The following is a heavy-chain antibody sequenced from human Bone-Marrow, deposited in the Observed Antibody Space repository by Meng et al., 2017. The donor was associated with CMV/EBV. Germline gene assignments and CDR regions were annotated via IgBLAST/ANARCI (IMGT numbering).Heavy chain of an antibody. Sequence: GESLKISCAASGFTFSSYEMNWVRQAPGKGLEWVSYISSSGSTIYYADSVKGRITISRDNSRNTLYLQMNSLRAEDTAIYYCAKLEGMGKVDYWGQGTLVTVSS. CDR2: ISSSGSTI. CDR3: AKLEGMGKVDY. V-gene: IGHV3-48*03. D-gene: IGHD1-14*01. J-gene: IGHJ4*02. CDR1: GFTFSSYE.